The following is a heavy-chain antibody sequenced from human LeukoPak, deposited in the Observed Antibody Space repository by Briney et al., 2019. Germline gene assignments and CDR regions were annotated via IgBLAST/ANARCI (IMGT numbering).Heavy chain of an antibody. CDR3: ARDKPTLPLGGADYGMDV. Sequence: ASVKVSCKASGYTFTGYYMHWVRQAPGQGLEWMGWINPNSGGTNYAQKFQGRVTMTRDTSISTAYMELSRLRSDDTAVYYCARDKPTLPLGGADYGMDVWGQGTTVTVSS. J-gene: IGHJ6*02. D-gene: IGHD3-16*01. V-gene: IGHV1-2*02. CDR2: INPNSGGT. CDR1: GYTFTGYY.